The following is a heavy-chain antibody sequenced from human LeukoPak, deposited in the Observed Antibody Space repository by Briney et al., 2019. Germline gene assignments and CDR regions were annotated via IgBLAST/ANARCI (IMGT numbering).Heavy chain of an antibody. CDR2: IKQDGSEK. J-gene: IGHJ6*02. Sequence: GGSLRLSCAASGFTFSSYWMSWVRQAPGKGLEWVANIKQDGSEKYYVDSVKGRFTISRDNAKNSLYLQMNSLRAEDTAVYYCARDRRDTHYYDSSGYFYGMDVWGQGTTVTVSS. V-gene: IGHV3-7*03. CDR3: ARDRRDTHYYDSSGYFYGMDV. D-gene: IGHD3-22*01. CDR1: GFTFSSYW.